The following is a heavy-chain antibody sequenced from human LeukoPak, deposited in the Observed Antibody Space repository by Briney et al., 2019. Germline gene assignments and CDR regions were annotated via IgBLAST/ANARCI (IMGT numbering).Heavy chain of an antibody. CDR1: GYTFTDYY. CDR2: INPESGDT. Sequence: ASVKVSCKASGYTFTDYYIHWLRQAPGQGLEWMGWINPESGDTNYAQSFQGRVTVTRDTSINTAYMELSRLTSHDTAIYYCARAYCSSSNCLIGNYWGQGTLVTVPS. CDR3: ARAYCSSSNCLIGNY. D-gene: IGHD2-2*01. V-gene: IGHV1-2*02. J-gene: IGHJ4*02.